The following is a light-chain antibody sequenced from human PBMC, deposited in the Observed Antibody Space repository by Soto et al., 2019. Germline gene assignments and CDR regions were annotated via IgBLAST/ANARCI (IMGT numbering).Light chain of an antibody. CDR2: GAS. V-gene: IGKV3-20*01. Sequence: EIVFTQSPGTLSLSPGERATLSCRASQSVSSSYLAWYQQKPGQAPRLLIYGASSRETGIPDRFSGSGSGTEFTLTISRLEPEDFAVNYCQQYGSSTRTFGQGTKVDIK. J-gene: IGKJ1*01. CDR1: QSVSSSY. CDR3: QQYGSSTRT.